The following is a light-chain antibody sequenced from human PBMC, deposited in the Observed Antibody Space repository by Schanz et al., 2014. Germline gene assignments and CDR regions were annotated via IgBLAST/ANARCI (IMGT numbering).Light chain of an antibody. CDR1: SSDVGSYNL. CDR2: DVT. J-gene: IGLJ3*02. Sequence: QSALTQPASVSGSPGQSITISCTGTSSDVGSYNLVSWYQQHPGKAPKLMIYDVTKRPSGVPDRFSGSKSGTSASLAIIGLQSEDEADYYCATWDDGLTARVFGGGTKLTVL. CDR3: ATWDDGLTARV. V-gene: IGLV2-14*02.